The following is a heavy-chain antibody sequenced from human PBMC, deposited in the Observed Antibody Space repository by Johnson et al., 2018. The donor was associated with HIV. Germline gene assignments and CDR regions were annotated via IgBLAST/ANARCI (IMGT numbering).Heavy chain of an antibody. CDR2: SGSNT. CDR3: ARAPHDAFDI. J-gene: IGHJ3*02. Sequence: SGSNTYYTDSVKGRFTISRDNSDNTMYLQMNSLRDEDTAVYYCARAPHDAFDIWGQGTMVTVSS. V-gene: IGHV3-53*01.